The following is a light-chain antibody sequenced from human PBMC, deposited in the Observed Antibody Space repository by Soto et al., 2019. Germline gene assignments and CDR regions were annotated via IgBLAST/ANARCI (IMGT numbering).Light chain of an antibody. V-gene: IGLV3-1*01. Sequence: SYELTQPPSVSVSPGQTASITCSGDKLGNKYASWYQQRPGQSPVVVIYQNRKRPSGIPERFSGSNSGNTATLTISGTQAMDEADYYCQAWDSPTAVFGGGTKVTVL. CDR1: KLGNKY. CDR3: QAWDSPTAV. CDR2: QNR. J-gene: IGLJ3*02.